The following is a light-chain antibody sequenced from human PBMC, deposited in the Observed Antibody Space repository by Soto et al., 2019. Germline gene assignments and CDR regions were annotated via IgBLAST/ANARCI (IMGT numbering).Light chain of an antibody. CDR1: QRVSNF. CDR2: DTF. Sequence: EIVLTQSPATLSLSPGERATLSCRASQRVSNFLAWYQQKRGQAPRLLIYDTFRMATGIPARFSGSGSGTDFTLTLSSLEPEDFAVYFCQHRDDWPTFGQGTKVEIK. V-gene: IGKV3-11*01. J-gene: IGKJ1*01. CDR3: QHRDDWPT.